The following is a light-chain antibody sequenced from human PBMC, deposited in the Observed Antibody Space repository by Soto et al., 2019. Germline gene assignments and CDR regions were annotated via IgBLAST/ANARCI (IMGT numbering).Light chain of an antibody. V-gene: IGLV7-43*01. CDR3: LLYSGGHTRV. J-gene: IGLJ2*01. CDR2: STS. Sequence: QAVVTQEPSLTVSPGGTVTLTCASGTGAVTSNLYPNWLQQKPGQAPRPLIYSTSNQHSWTPARFSGSLLGGKAALTLSNVQPEDEANYYCLLYSGGHTRVFGGGTKLTVL. CDR1: TGAVTSNLY.